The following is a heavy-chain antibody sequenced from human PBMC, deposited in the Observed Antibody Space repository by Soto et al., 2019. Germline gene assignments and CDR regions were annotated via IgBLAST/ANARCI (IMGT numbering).Heavy chain of an antibody. CDR2: ISAYNGNT. D-gene: IGHD3-10*01. CDR3: ARERITMVRGVIPKYYYYGMDV. V-gene: IGHV1-18*01. Sequence: QVQLVQSGAEVKKPGASVKVSCKASGYTFTSYGISWVRQAPGQGLEWMVWISAYNGNTNYAQKLQGRVTMTTDTSTSTAYMELRSLRSDDTAVYYCARERITMVRGVIPKYYYYGMDVWGQGTTVTVSS. CDR1: GYTFTSYG. J-gene: IGHJ6*02.